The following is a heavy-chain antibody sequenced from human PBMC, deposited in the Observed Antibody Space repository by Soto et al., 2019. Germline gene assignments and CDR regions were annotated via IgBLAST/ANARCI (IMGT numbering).Heavy chain of an antibody. CDR2: ISGSGGST. V-gene: IGHV3-23*01. J-gene: IGHJ4*02. Sequence: GGSLRLSCAASGFTFSSYAMSWVRQAPGKGLEWVSAISGSGGSTYYADSVKGRFTISRDNSKNTLYLQMNSLRAEDTAVYYCAKDFPSSGVVVPAATPNPFDYWGQGTLVTVSS. CDR3: AKDFPSSGVVVPAATPNPFDY. CDR1: GFTFSSYA. D-gene: IGHD2-2*01.